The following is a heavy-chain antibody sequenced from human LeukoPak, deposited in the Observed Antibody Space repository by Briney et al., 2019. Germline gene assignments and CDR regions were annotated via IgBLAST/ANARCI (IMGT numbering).Heavy chain of an antibody. CDR1: GYTFTSYD. Sequence: ASVKVSCKASGYTFTSYDLNWVRQAPGQGLEWMGWLNPNSGKTGYAQNFHGRVTITRNTAISTVYMELSSLRSEDTAVYYCARDYGGNYGWFDPWGQGTLVTVSS. J-gene: IGHJ5*02. CDR2: LNPNSGKT. V-gene: IGHV1-8*03. CDR3: ARDYGGNYGWFDP. D-gene: IGHD4-23*01.